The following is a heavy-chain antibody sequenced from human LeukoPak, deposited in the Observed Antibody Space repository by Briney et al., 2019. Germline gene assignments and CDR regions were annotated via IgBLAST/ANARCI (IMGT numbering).Heavy chain of an antibody. V-gene: IGHV5-51*01. D-gene: IGHD6-13*01. CDR1: GYSFTSYV. CDR3: ARLSGNTFSSSWFLY. J-gene: IGHJ4*02. Sequence: CKGSGYSFTSYVIGWVRPMPGKGLEWMGFFYPGDSDTRYSPHFHREVTISADQSINTAYMLWSSLKASDTAMYYCARLSGNTFSSSWFLYWGQ. CDR2: FYPGDSDT.